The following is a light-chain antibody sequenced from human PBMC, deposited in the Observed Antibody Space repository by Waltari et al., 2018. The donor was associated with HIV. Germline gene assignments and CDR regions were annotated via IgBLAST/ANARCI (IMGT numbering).Light chain of an antibody. CDR1: QSISSY. V-gene: IGKV1-39*01. Sequence: QMTQSPSSLSASVGDRVTITCRASQSISSYLNWYQQKPGKAPKLLIYAASSLQSGVPSRLSGSGSGTDFTLIISSLQPEDFATYYCQQSYTTPHTFGQGTKLEI. CDR2: AAS. CDR3: QQSYTTPHT. J-gene: IGKJ2*01.